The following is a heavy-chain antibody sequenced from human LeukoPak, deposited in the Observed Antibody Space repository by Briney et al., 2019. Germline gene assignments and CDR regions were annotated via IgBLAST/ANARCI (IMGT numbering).Heavy chain of an antibody. CDR1: GYTFTGYY. CDR3: ARGGGRGPAAAGY. V-gene: IGHV1-2*02. Sequence: ASVKVSCKASGYTFTGYYMHWVRQAPGQGLEWMGWINPNSGGANYAQKFQGRVTMTRDTSISTAYMELSRLRSDDTAVYYCARGGGRGPAAAGYWGQGTLVTVSS. J-gene: IGHJ4*02. D-gene: IGHD2-2*01. CDR2: INPNSGGA.